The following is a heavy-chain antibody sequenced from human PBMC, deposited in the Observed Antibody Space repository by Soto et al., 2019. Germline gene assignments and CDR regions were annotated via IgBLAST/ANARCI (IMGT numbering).Heavy chain of an antibody. V-gene: IGHV3-33*01. Sequence: QVQLVESGGGVVQPGRSLRLSCSASGFTFSSYGMHWVRQAPGKGLEWVAVIWYDGSNKYYADSVKGRFTISRYNSKNSLYLQMNSLRAEDTAVYYCARDGFRDGPFDYWGQGTLVTVSS. J-gene: IGHJ4*02. D-gene: IGHD2-21*01. CDR1: GFTFSSYG. CDR2: IWYDGSNK. CDR3: ARDGFRDGPFDY.